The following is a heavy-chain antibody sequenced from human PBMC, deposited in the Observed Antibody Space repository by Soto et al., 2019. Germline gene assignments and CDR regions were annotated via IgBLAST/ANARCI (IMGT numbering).Heavy chain of an antibody. CDR2: ISAYNGNT. J-gene: IGHJ4*02. CDR3: SLRGSSGYSPTRETSPEFDY. Sequence: ASVKVSCKASGYTFTSYGISWVRQAPGQGLEWMGWISAYNGNTNYAQKLQGRVTMTTDTSTSTAYMELRSLRSDDTAVYYCSLRGSSGYSPTRETSPEFDYWGQGTLVTVSS. CDR1: GYTFTSYG. V-gene: IGHV1-18*04. D-gene: IGHD3-22*01.